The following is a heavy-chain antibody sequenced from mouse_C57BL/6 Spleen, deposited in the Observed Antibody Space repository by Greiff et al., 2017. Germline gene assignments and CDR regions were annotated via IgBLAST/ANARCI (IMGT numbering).Heavy chain of an antibody. Sequence: QVQLQQPGAELVKPGASVKMSCKASGYTFTSYWITWVKQRPGQGLEWIGDISPGSGSTNYNEKFNSKDTLTVDTSSSTAYMQLSSLTSEDSAVYYGARRGTTDLYYAMDYWGQGTSVTGAS. J-gene: IGHJ4*01. CDR2: ISPGSGST. D-gene: IGHD1-1*01. V-gene: IGHV1-55*01. CDR1: GYTFTSYW. CDR3: ARRGTTDLYYAMDY.